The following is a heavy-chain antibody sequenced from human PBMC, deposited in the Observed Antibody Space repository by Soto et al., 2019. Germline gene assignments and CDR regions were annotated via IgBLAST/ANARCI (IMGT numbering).Heavy chain of an antibody. CDR1: GDSVSSNSAA. CDR2: TYYRSKWYN. D-gene: IGHD6-13*01. Sequence: SQTLSLTCAISGDSVSSNSAAWNWIRQSPSRGLEWLGRTYYRSKWYNDYAVSVKSRITINPDTSKNQFSLQLNSVTPEDTAVYYCARAVVQQLVDSTHYYYYYMDVWGKGTTVTVSS. CDR3: ARAVVQQLVDSTHYYYYYMDV. V-gene: IGHV6-1*01. J-gene: IGHJ6*03.